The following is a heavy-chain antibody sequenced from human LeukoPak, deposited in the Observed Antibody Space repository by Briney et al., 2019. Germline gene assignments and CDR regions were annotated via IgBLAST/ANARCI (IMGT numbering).Heavy chain of an antibody. CDR3: VTPGPTVTGGFEY. V-gene: IGHV3-53*01. CDR1: GFTVSGKY. Sequence: GGSLRLSCAASGFTVSGKYMGWVRQAPGKGLEWVSVIYSGGSTYYTDSVKGRFTISRDNSKNTLYLQMNSLRAEDTAVYYCVTPGPTVTGGFEYWGQGTLVTVSS. CDR2: IYSGGST. J-gene: IGHJ4*02. D-gene: IGHD4-17*01.